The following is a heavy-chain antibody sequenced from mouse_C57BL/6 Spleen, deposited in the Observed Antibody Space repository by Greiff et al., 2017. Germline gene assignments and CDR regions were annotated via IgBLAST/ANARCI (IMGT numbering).Heavy chain of an antibody. Sequence: QVHVKQPGAELVKPGASVKLSCKASGYTFTSYWMHWVKQRPGQGLEWIGMIHPNSGSTNYNEKFKSKATLTVDKSSSTAYMQLSSLTSEDSAVYYCAMGYFEGYFDVWGTGTTVTVSS. CDR1: GYTFTSYW. CDR2: IHPNSGST. V-gene: IGHV1-64*01. J-gene: IGHJ1*03. CDR3: AMGYFEGYFDV. D-gene: IGHD2-14*01.